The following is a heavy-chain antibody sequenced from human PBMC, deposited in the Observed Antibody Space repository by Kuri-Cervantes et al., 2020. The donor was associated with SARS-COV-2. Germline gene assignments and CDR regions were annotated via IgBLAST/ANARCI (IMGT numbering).Heavy chain of an antibody. J-gene: IGHJ6*03. CDR1: GYTFTSYG. CDR3: ARDVSSFDYPSSLYYYYYMDV. V-gene: IGHV1-18*01. D-gene: IGHD3-16*02. CDR2: ISAYNGNT. Sequence: ASVKVSCKASGYTFTSYGISWVRQAPGQGLEWMGWISAYNGNTNYAQKLQGRVTMTTDTSTSTAYMELRSLRSDDTAVYYCARDVSSFDYPSSLYYYYYMDVWGKGTTVTVSS.